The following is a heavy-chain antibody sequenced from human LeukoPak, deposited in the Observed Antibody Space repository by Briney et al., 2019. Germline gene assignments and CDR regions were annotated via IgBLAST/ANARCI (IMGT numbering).Heavy chain of an antibody. D-gene: IGHD3-3*01. CDR2: INPSGGST. Sequence: ASVKVSCKASGYTFTSCYMHWVRQAPGQGLEWMGIINPSGGSTSYAQKFQGRVTMTRDTSTSTVYMELSSLRSEDTAVYYCARVSAGDFWSGYYTGYYYGMDVWGQGTTVTVSS. J-gene: IGHJ6*02. CDR3: ARVSAGDFWSGYYTGYYYGMDV. CDR1: GYTFTSCY. V-gene: IGHV1-46*01.